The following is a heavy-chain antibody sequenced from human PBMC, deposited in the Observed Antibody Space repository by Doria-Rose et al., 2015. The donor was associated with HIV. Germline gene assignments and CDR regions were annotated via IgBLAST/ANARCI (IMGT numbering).Heavy chain of an antibody. Sequence: RGLEWISYISSGTSTIYYADSVEGRFTISRDNAKNSLYLQMNSLRDEDTAVYYCARDAGSDYYESSGYYDWGQGTLVTVSS. CDR2: ISSGTSTI. J-gene: IGHJ4*02. CDR3: ARDAGSDYYESSGYYD. V-gene: IGHV3-48*02. D-gene: IGHD3-22*01.